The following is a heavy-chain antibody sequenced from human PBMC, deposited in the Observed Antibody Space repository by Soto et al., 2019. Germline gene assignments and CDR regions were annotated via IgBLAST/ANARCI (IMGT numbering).Heavy chain of an antibody. CDR1: GDAVSSPYY. Sequence: QVQLQESGPGLVKPSGTLSLTCAVSGDAVSSPYYWCWVRQPPGKGLEWIGEVFHTGTTSYNPSLRSRVTISMDKSINQFSRDLSSVTAADTAVYYCARSAGWYAIHAWGPGTLVIVSS. CDR3: ARSAGWYAIHA. J-gene: IGHJ5*02. V-gene: IGHV4-4*02. D-gene: IGHD6-19*01. CDR2: VFHTGTT.